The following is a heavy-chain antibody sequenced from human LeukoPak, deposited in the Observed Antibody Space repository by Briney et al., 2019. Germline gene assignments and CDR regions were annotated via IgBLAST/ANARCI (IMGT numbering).Heavy chain of an antibody. D-gene: IGHD3-3*01. CDR1: GGSISSSSYY. CDR2: IYYSGST. J-gene: IGHJ4*02. CDR3: ARHAADYDFWSGYYGRGSYFDY. V-gene: IGHV4-39*01. Sequence: PSETLSLTCTVSGGSISSSSYYWGWIRPPPGKGLEWIGSIYYSGSTYYNPSLKSRVTISVDTSKNQFSLKLSSVTAADTAVYYCARHAADYDFWSGYYGRGSYFDYWGQGTLVTVSS.